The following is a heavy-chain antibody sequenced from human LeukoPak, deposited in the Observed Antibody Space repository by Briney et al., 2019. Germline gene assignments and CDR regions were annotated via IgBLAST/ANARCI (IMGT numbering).Heavy chain of an antibody. J-gene: IGHJ4*02. D-gene: IGHD3/OR15-3a*01. CDR2: VYYSGST. Sequence: PSETLSLTCTVSGGFISSSTSYWGWIRQPPGRGLEWIGDVYYSGSTYSNPSLKSRVTISVDTSNNQFSLRLTSVTAADTAVYYCARQTGSGLFILPGGQGTLVTVSS. CDR1: GGFISSSTSY. CDR3: ARQTGSGLFILP. V-gene: IGHV4-39*01.